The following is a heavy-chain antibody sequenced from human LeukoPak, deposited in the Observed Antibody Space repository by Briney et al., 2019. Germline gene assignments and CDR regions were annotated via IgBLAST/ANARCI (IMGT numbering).Heavy chain of an antibody. Sequence: GGSLRLSCVASGFTFSRFWMSWVRQAPGKGLEWVSAISGSGGSTYYADSVKGRFTISRDNSKNTLYLQMNSLRAEDTAVYYCAKLGTAAADEGVDYWGQGTLVTVSS. V-gene: IGHV3-23*01. CDR1: GFTFSRFW. CDR2: ISGSGGST. CDR3: AKLGTAAADEGVDY. D-gene: IGHD6-13*01. J-gene: IGHJ4*02.